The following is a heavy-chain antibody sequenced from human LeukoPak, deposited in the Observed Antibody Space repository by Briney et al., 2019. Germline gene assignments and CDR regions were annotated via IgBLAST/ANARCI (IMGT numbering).Heavy chain of an antibody. CDR3: ATPGEYAYDRSGYHSAFDF. D-gene: IGHD3-22*01. Sequence: ASVKVSCKASGYTFTTLDINWVRQATGQGLEWMGWINPSSGNTGSAQKFQGRVTITRDTSISTAYMELSSLRSEDTAVYYCATPGEYAYDRSGYHSAFDFWGQGTMVTVSS. V-gene: IGHV1-8*03. J-gene: IGHJ3*01. CDR2: INPSSGNT. CDR1: GYTFTTLD.